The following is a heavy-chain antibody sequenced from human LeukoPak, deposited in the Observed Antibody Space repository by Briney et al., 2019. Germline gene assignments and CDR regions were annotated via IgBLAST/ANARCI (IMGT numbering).Heavy chain of an antibody. J-gene: IGHJ6*02. D-gene: IGHD6-19*01. CDR3: ARDSSGWYKEVDYYYYYGMDV. V-gene: IGHV1-18*01. CDR2: ISAYNGNT. CDR1: GYTFTSYG. Sequence: ASVEVSCKASGYTFTSYGISWVRQAPGQGLEWMGWISAYNGNTNYAQKLQGRVTMTTDTSTSTAYMELRSLRSDDTAVYYCARDSSGWYKEVDYYYYYGMDVWGQGTTVTVSS.